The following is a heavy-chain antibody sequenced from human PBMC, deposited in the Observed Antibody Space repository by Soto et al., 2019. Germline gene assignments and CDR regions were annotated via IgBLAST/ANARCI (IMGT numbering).Heavy chain of an antibody. D-gene: IGHD3-10*01. CDR3: ARLVYDTRLNYMYFDF. Sequence: PSQTGSLTCAVSGVSLTSANCWTWVRQSPQRGLEYIGEIFHDGTANYYPSFERRVAMSVDTSRNQFSLKLTSVTAADTAVYFCARLVYDTRLNYMYFDFWGPGTLVTVSS. V-gene: IGHV4-4*02. CDR1: GVSLTSANC. J-gene: IGHJ4*02. CDR2: IFHDGTA.